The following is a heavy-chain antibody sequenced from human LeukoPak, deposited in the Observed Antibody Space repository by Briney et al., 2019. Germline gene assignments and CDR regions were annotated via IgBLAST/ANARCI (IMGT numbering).Heavy chain of an antibody. V-gene: IGHV3-30*18. CDR1: GFTYSSYG. Sequence: GRSLRLSCAASGFTYSSYGMHWVRQAPGKGLEWVAVISYDGSNKNYADSVKGRFTISRDNSKNTLYLQMNSLRAEDTAVYYCAKDTRMVVVGTPDYWGQGTLVTVSS. CDR2: ISYDGSNK. J-gene: IGHJ4*02. D-gene: IGHD2-15*01. CDR3: AKDTRMVVVGTPDY.